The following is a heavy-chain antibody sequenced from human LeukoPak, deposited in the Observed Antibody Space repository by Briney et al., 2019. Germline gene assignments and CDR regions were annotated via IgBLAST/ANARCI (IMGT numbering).Heavy chain of an antibody. CDR2: ISNSGDAT. CDR3: TTISLYGSGSYYNYYYGMDV. Sequence: GGSLRLSCAASGFTFSNYAMSWVRQAPGKGLEGVSTISNSGDATYYADSVKGRFTISRDNSKNTLYLQMNSLRAEDTAVYYCTTISLYGSGSYYNYYYGMDVWGQGTTVTVSS. CDR1: GFTFSNYA. D-gene: IGHD3-10*01. V-gene: IGHV3-23*01. J-gene: IGHJ6*02.